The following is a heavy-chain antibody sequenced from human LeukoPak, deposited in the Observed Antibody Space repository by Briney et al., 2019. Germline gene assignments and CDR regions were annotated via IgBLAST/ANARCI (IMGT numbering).Heavy chain of an antibody. D-gene: IGHD2-2*01. J-gene: IGHJ4*02. V-gene: IGHV1-24*01. CDR3: AEDLGYCSSTSCPLGY. CDR1: GYTLTELS. Sequence: ASVKVSCKVSGYTLTELSMRWVRQAPGKGLEWMGGFDPEDGETIYAQKFQGRVTMTEDTSTDTAYMELSSLRSEDTAVYYCAEDLGYCSSTSCPLGYWGQGTLVTVSS. CDR2: FDPEDGET.